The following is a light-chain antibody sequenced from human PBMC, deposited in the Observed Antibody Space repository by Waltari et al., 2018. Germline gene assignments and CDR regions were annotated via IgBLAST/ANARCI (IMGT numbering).Light chain of an antibody. J-gene: IGKJ1*01. CDR3: QQYYSTPRT. V-gene: IGKV1-NL1*01. CDR1: QGISNS. Sequence: TCRASQGISNSLAWYQQKPGKAPKLLLYTASILESGVPSRFSGSGSGTDYTLTISSLQPEDFATYYCQQYYSTPRTFGQGTKVEIK. CDR2: TAS.